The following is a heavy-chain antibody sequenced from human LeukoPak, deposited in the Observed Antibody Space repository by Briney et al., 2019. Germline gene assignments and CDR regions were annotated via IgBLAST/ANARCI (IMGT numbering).Heavy chain of an antibody. J-gene: IGHJ4*02. Sequence: SETLSLTCTVSGVSISSSNSYWGWIRQPPGKGLEWIGSIYYSGNTYYNASLKSQVSISIDTSKNQFSLRLTSVTAADTAVYYCARVDTHSKVFDYWGQGTLVTVSS. CDR1: GVSISSSNSY. CDR2: IYYSGNT. V-gene: IGHV4-39*01. D-gene: IGHD3-9*01. CDR3: ARVDTHSKVFDY.